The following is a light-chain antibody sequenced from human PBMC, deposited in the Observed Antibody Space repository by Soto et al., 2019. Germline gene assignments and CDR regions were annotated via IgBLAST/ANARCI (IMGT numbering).Light chain of an antibody. CDR3: MQDYSYPRP. V-gene: IGKV1-6*01. J-gene: IGKJ1*01. CDR2: ATS. CDR1: QGIRND. Sequence: AIQMTQSPSSLSASVGDRVTIICRASQGIRNDLGWYQQRPGKAPKLLIYATSNLQSGVPSRFSGSGSGTDFTLTISSLQPEDFATYYCMQDYSYPRPFGQGTKVEI.